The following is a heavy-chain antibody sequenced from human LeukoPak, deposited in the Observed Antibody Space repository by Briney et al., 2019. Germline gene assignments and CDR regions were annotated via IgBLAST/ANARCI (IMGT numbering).Heavy chain of an antibody. CDR3: ARRSGEY. CDR1: GGSISGYY. V-gene: IGHV4-4*09. Sequence: SETLSLTCTVSGGSISGYYWSWVRHRPGKGLEWIGYIYDSGSANHNPSLKSRVTISVDTSKSQFSLKLSSVTAADTAVYYCARRSGEYWGQGTLVSVSS. J-gene: IGHJ4*02. D-gene: IGHD3-10*01. CDR2: IYDSGSA.